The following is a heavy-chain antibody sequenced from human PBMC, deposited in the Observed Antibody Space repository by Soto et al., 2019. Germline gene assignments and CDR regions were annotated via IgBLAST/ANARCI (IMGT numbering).Heavy chain of an antibody. CDR3: ARVGYDYVWGSYRYNYYYYGMDV. CDR2: IWSDGNNR. J-gene: IGHJ6*02. D-gene: IGHD3-16*02. CDR1: GFMFSNHG. Sequence: GGSLRLSCAASGFMFSNHGMHWVRQAPGKGLEWVAVIWSDGNNRYYADSVKGRFTISRDNSKNTVYLQMNSLRAEDTAVYYCARVGYDYVWGSYRYNYYYYGMDVWGQGTTVTVSS. V-gene: IGHV3-33*01.